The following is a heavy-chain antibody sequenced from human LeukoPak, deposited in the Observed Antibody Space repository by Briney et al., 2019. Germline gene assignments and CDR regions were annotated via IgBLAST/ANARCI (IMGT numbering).Heavy chain of an antibody. CDR1: GYTFTSYG. J-gene: IGHJ4*02. D-gene: IGHD2-15*01. CDR2: ISAYNGNT. Sequence: GASVKVSCKASGYTFTSYGISWVRQAPGQGLEWMGWISAYNGNTNYAQKLQGRVTMTTDTSTSTAYMELRSLRSDDTAVYYCARDRVVAATEADFDYWGQGTLVTVSP. V-gene: IGHV1-18*01. CDR3: ARDRVVAATEADFDY.